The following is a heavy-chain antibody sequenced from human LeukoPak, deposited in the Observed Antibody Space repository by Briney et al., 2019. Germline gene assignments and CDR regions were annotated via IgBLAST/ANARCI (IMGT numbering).Heavy chain of an antibody. CDR3: ARDSSGWFSFYYYYYMDV. Sequence: GGSLRLSCAASGFTFSVSWMSWVRQAPGKGLEWVANIKYDGNEKYYVESVKGRFTISRDNAKNSLYLQMNSLSAEDTAVYYCARDSSGWFSFYYYYYMDVWGKGTTVTVSS. CDR1: GFTFSVSW. V-gene: IGHV3-7*01. J-gene: IGHJ6*03. D-gene: IGHD6-19*01. CDR2: IKYDGNEK.